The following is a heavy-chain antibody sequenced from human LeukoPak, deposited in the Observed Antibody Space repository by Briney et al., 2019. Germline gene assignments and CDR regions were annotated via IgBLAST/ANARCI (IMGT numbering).Heavy chain of an antibody. V-gene: IGHV3-64D*06. CDR2: TSSNGGST. CDR3: AASGGSYGSGSYHY. J-gene: IGHJ4*02. D-gene: IGHD3-10*01. Sequence: GGSLRLSCSASGFTFSSYAMHWVRQAPGKGLEYVSATSSNGGSTYYADSVKGRFTISRDNSKNTLYLQMSSLRAEDTAVYYCAASGGSYGSGSYHYWGQGTLVTVSS. CDR1: GFTFSSYA.